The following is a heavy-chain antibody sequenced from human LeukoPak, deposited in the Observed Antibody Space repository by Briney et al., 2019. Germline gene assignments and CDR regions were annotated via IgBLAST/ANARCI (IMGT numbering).Heavy chain of an antibody. Sequence: GGSLRLSCAASGFTFSSYSMNWVRQAPGKGLEWVSSISSSSSYIYYADSVKGRFTISRDNAKNSLYLQMNSLRAEDTAVYCCARDTVPAAMEYWFDPWGQGTLVTVSS. J-gene: IGHJ5*02. CDR3: ARDTVPAAMEYWFDP. D-gene: IGHD2-2*01. CDR2: ISSSSSYI. CDR1: GFTFSSYS. V-gene: IGHV3-21*01.